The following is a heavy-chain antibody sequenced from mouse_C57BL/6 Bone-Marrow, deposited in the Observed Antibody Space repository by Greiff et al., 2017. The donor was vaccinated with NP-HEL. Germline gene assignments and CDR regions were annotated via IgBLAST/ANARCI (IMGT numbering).Heavy chain of an antibody. CDR1: GYTFTSYW. J-gene: IGHJ1*03. D-gene: IGHD2-1*01. CDR3: ARSGIYYGNMYWYFDV. V-gene: IGHV1-64*01. CDR2: IHPNSGST. Sequence: QVQLQQPGAELVKPGASVKLSCKASGYTFTSYWMHWVKQRPGQGLEWIGMIHPNSGSTNYNEKFTSKATLTVDTSSSTAYMQLSSVTSEDSAVYYCARSGIYYGNMYWYFDVWGTGTTVTVSS.